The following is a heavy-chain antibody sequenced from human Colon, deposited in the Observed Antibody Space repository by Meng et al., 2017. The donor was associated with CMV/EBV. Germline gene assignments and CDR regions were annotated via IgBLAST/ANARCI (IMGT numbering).Heavy chain of an antibody. Sequence: EVQLVASVAGLVQPGGSLGLSCAASGFTFSSKWMHWVRQGPGKGLVWVSRINTDGSTTYYADSVKGRFTISRDNAKNTLYLQMNSLRAEDTAVYYCASRDYWGQGTLVTVSS. V-gene: IGHV3-74*01. CDR2: INTDGSTT. J-gene: IGHJ4*02. CDR1: GFTFSSKW. CDR3: ASRDY.